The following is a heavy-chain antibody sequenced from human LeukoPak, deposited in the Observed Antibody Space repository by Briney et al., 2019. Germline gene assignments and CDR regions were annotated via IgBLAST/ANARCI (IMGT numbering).Heavy chain of an antibody. CDR1: GGSISSYY. CDR3: AREVVEYSSSRFWFDP. V-gene: IGHV4-59*01. CDR2: IYYSGST. Sequence: SKTLSLTCTVSGGSISSYYWSWIRQPPGKGLEWIGYIYYSGSTNYNPSLKSRVTISVDTSKNQFSLKLSSVTAADTAVYYCAREVVEYSSSRFWFDPWGQGTLVTVSS. D-gene: IGHD6-6*01. J-gene: IGHJ5*02.